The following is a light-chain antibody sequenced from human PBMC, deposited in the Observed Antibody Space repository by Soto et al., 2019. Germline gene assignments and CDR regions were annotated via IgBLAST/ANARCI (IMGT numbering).Light chain of an antibody. CDR1: QSVASN. J-gene: IGKJ1*01. Sequence: EIVLTQSPATLSLSPGERATLSCRASQSVASNLAWYQQRPGQAPRLLIYGPSTRATGIPARFSGSGSGTEFTLTISSLQSEDFALYYCQQYNNWPRTFGQGTKVDIK. CDR2: GPS. CDR3: QQYNNWPRT. V-gene: IGKV3-15*01.